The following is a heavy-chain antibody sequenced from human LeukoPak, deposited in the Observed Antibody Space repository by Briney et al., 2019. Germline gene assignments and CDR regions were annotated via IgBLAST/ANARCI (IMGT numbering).Heavy chain of an antibody. J-gene: IGHJ3*02. CDR3: AREAQMATIPDAFDI. CDR1: GYTFTSYA. D-gene: IGHD5-24*01. V-gene: IGHV7-4-1*02. CDR2: INTNTGNP. Sequence: ASVKVSCKASGYTFTSYAMNWVRQAPGQGLEWMGWINTNTGNPTYAQGFTGRFVFSLDTSVSTAYLQISSLKAEDTAVYYCAREAQMATIPDAFDIWGQGTMVTVSP.